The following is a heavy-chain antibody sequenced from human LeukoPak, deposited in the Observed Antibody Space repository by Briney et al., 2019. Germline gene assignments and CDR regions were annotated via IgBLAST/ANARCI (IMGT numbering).Heavy chain of an antibody. CDR1: GGSISGVDYY. CDR2: IYYSGTT. D-gene: IGHD6-13*01. V-gene: IGHV4-30-4*01. Sequence: PSETLSLTCTVSGGSISGVDYYWTWIRQPPGKGLEWIGYIYYSGTTYYNPSLKSRLTISIDASKNQFSLKLSSVSAADTAIYYCASVIWSASWSIDDWGQGTLVAVSS. J-gene: IGHJ4*02. CDR3: ASVIWSASWSIDD.